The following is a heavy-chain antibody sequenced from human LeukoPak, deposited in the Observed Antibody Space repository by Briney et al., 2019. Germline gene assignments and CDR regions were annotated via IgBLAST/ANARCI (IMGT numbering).Heavy chain of an antibody. Sequence: SVKVSCKASGGTFSSYAISWVRQAPGQGLEWMGGIIPNFHTTNYAQKFQGRVTITADESTNIVYMDLSSLRSEDTAVYYCARGSFYYERGGSHRFDYWGQGTLVTVSS. V-gene: IGHV1-69*13. CDR2: IIPNFHTT. CDR1: GGTFSSYA. J-gene: IGHJ4*02. D-gene: IGHD3-22*01. CDR3: ARGSFYYERGGSHRFDY.